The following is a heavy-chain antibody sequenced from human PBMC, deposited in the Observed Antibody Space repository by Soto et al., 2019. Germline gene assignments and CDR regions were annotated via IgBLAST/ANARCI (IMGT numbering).Heavy chain of an antibody. J-gene: IGHJ4*02. V-gene: IGHV4-34*01. CDR2: INHSGST. D-gene: IGHD5-18*01. CDR1: GGSFSGYY. CDR3: ARARTAMVTR. Sequence: LSLTCAVYGGSFSGYYWSWIRQPPGKGLEWIGEINHSGSTNYNPSLKSRVTISVDTSKNQFSLKLSSVTAADTAVYYCARARTAMVTRWGQGTLVTVSS.